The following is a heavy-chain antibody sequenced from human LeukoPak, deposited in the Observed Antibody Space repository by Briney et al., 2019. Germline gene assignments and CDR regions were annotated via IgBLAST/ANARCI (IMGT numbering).Heavy chain of an antibody. CDR2: IFSSGHS. Sequence: SETLSLTCSVSGGSISGGVYSWNWIRQHPGKGLEWLGYIFSSGHSYYNPSLKSRVSISVDTSTNQFSLKLRSVTAADAAVYYCARGRGDLTVAGHFDSWGQGTLVTVSS. J-gene: IGHJ4*02. D-gene: IGHD6-19*01. CDR3: ARGRGDLTVAGHFDS. CDR1: GGSISGGVYS. V-gene: IGHV4-31*03.